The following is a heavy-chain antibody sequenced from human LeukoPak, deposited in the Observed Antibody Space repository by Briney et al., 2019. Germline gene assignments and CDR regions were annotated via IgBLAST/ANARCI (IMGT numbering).Heavy chain of an antibody. D-gene: IGHD3-3*01. CDR2: INHSGST. CDR1: DYSISSGYY. CDR3: ARDFKFDFWSGIGFDY. J-gene: IGHJ4*02. V-gene: IGHV4-38-2*02. Sequence: SETLSLTCSVSDYSISSGYYWGWIRQPPGKGLEWIGEINHSGSTNYNPSLKSRVTISVDTSKNQFSLKLSSVTAADTAVYYCARDFKFDFWSGIGFDYWGQGTLVTVSS.